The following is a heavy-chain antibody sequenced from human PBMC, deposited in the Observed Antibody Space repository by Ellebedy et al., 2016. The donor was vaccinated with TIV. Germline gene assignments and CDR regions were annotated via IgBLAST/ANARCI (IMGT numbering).Heavy chain of an antibody. Sequence: GESLKISCSASGFSFSTYAVHWVRQAPGKGLEYISAINNNGGSTFYADSVKGRSTISRDNSRNTLFLQMNSLRTDDTAVYYCTKRAENWGFFDCWGQGTLVTVSS. CDR3: TKRAENWGFFDC. J-gene: IGHJ4*02. V-gene: IGHV3-64*04. CDR2: INNNGGST. CDR1: GFSFSTYA. D-gene: IGHD7-27*01.